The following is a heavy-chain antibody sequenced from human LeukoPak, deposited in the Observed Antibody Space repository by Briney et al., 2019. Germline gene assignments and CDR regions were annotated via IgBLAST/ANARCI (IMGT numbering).Heavy chain of an antibody. Sequence: ASVKVSCKGSGHTFTGYYMHWVRQAPGQGLEWMGRINPKSGGTNYAQKFQGRVTMTRDTSINTAYMEVSRLRSDDTAVYYCARADHYDSSGYYYYGMDVWGQGTTVTVSS. D-gene: IGHD3-22*01. J-gene: IGHJ6*02. V-gene: IGHV1-2*06. CDR3: ARADHYDSSGYYYYGMDV. CDR1: GHTFTGYY. CDR2: INPKSGGT.